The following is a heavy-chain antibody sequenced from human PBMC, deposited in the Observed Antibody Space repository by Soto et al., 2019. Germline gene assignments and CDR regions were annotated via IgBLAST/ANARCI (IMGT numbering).Heavy chain of an antibody. J-gene: IGHJ2*01. CDR2: ISGSGGST. V-gene: IGHV3-23*01. CDR3: AKDLYGDSHFDL. CDR1: GFIFGHYA. D-gene: IGHD4-17*01. Sequence: GGSLRLSCAGSGFIFGHYAMTWVRQAPGKGLEWVSAISGSGGSTYYADSVKGRFTISRDNSKNTLYLQMNSLRAEDTAVYYCAKDLYGDSHFDLWGRGTLVTVSS.